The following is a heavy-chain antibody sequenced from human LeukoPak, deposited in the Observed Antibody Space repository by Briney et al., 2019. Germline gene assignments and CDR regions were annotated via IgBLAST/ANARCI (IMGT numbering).Heavy chain of an antibody. CDR1: GFSFSDYV. J-gene: IGHJ3*02. V-gene: IGHV3-23*01. Sequence: GGSLRLSCAASGFSFSDYVMSWVRQAPGKGLQWVSSISGNGRSTYYADSVKGRFTISRDNSKNTLYLQMNSLRAEDTAVYYCAARDYSIDAFDIWGQGTMVTVSS. CDR3: AARDYSIDAFDI. CDR2: ISGNGRST. D-gene: IGHD4-17*01.